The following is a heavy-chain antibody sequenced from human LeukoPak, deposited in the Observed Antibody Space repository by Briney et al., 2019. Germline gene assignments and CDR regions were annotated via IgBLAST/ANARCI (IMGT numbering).Heavy chain of an antibody. D-gene: IGHD2-2*02. CDR2: IRGSGGST. J-gene: IGHJ4*02. CDR1: GFTFSSYA. V-gene: IGHV3-23*01. Sequence: PGGSLRLSCAASGFTFSSYAMSWVRQAPGKGLEWVSAIRGSGGSTYYADSVKGRFTISRDNSKNTLYLQMNSLRAEDTAVYYCAKSGGAAIYFDYWGQGTLVTVSS. CDR3: AKSGGAAIYFDY.